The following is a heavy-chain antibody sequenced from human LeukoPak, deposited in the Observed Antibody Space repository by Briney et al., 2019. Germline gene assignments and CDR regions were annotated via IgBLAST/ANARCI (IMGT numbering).Heavy chain of an antibody. V-gene: IGHV4-34*01. CDR2: INHSGST. J-gene: IGHJ1*01. D-gene: IGHD1-14*01. Sequence: SETLSLTCAVYGGSFSGYYWSWIRQPPGKGLEWIGEINHSGSTNYNPSLKSRVTISVDTSKNQFSLKLSSVTAADTAVYYCATRAGADQHWGQGTLVTVSS. CDR1: GGSFSGYY. CDR3: ATRAGADQH.